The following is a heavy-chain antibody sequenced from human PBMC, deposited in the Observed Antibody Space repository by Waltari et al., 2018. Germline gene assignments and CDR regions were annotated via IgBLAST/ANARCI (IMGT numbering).Heavy chain of an antibody. CDR1: GVSLSSYY. CDR2: IYTSGST. Sequence: QVQLQESGPGLVKPSATLSLTCTVSGVSLSSYYWSWIRPPAGKGLEWIGRIYTSGSTNYNPSLKSRVTMSVDTSKKQFSLKLSSVTAADTAVYYCARTYYYDSSGYYPGYFDLWGRGTLVTVSS. D-gene: IGHD3-22*01. CDR3: ARTYYYDSSGYYPGYFDL. J-gene: IGHJ2*01. V-gene: IGHV4-4*07.